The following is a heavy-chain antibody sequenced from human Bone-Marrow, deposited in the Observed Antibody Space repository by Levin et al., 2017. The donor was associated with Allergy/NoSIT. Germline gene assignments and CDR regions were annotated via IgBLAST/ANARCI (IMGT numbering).Heavy chain of an antibody. V-gene: IGHV3-33*01. CDR1: GFSFSVHA. D-gene: IGHD1-26*01. CDR3: VRGEWDNLGGSLDL. J-gene: IGHJ3*01. Sequence: PGESLKISCAASGFSFSVHAMHWVRLAPGRGLEWVAMIWFDASEKYYGDSVKGRVTISRDNFRNTLDLQMNSLAVEDTAVYYCVRGEWDNLGGSLDLWGQGTVVTVSS. CDR2: IWFDASEK.